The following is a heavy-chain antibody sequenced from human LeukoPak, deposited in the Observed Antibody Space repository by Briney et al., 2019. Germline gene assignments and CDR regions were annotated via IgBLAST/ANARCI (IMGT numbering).Heavy chain of an antibody. J-gene: IGHJ4*02. V-gene: IGHV1-69*05. CDR3: ARGRGGSIVIVAPYLDS. CDR1: GSSFTISDYA. Sequence: SVQVSCKPSGSSFTISDYAIVWVRQAPGPGLEWMGGIIPMCATPDSAPKFKGRLTITTDETTNTAYMQLSTLTYEDTPVNYCARGRGGSIVIVAPYLDSWGQGTLVSVSS. CDR2: IIPMCATP. D-gene: IGHD5-12*01.